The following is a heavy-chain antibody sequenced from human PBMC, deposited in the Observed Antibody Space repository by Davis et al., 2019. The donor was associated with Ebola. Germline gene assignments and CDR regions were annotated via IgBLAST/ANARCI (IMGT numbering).Heavy chain of an antibody. CDR3: ARDLGDYYYDSSGYIDY. Sequence: GESLKISCAASGFTFSSYAMHWVRQAPGKGLEWVAVISYDGSNKYYADSVKGRFTISSDNSKNTLYLQMNSLRAEDTAVYYCARDLGDYYYDSSGYIDYWGQGTLVTVSS. CDR1: GFTFSSYA. D-gene: IGHD3-22*01. CDR2: ISYDGSNK. J-gene: IGHJ4*02. V-gene: IGHV3-30-3*01.